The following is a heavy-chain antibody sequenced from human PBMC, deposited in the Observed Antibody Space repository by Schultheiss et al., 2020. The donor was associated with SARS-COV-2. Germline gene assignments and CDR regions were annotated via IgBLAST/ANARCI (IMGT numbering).Heavy chain of an antibody. D-gene: IGHD3-16*02. J-gene: IGHJ5*02. CDR1: GFTFSSYG. V-gene: IGHV3-30*03. CDR3: ARDDYVWGSYRYAGANWFDP. CDR2: ISYDGSNK. Sequence: GGSLRLSCAASGFTFSSYGMHWVRQAPGKGLEWVAVISYDGSNKYYADSVKGRFTISRDNSRNSLYLQVNSLRAEDTAVYYCARDDYVWGSYRYAGANWFDPWGQGTLVTVSS.